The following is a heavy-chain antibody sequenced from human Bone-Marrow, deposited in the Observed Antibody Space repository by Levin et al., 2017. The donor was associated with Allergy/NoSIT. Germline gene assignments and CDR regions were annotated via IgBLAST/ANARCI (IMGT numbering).Heavy chain of an antibody. CDR1: GYTFTSYA. J-gene: IGHJ4*02. Sequence: ASVKVSCKASGYTFTSYAMNWVRQAPGQGLEWMGWINTNTGNPTYAQGFTGRFVFSLDTSVSTAYLQISSLKAEDTAVYYCAKHGLPIVVVPAAIEYWGQGTLVTVSS. V-gene: IGHV7-4-1*02. CDR2: INTNTGNP. D-gene: IGHD2-2*01. CDR3: AKHGLPIVVVPAAIEY.